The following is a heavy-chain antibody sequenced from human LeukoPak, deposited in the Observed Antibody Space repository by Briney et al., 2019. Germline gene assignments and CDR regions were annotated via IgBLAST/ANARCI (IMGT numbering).Heavy chain of an antibody. V-gene: IGHV1-8*03. CDR1: GYTFTSYD. Sequence: GASVKVSCKASGYTFTSYDINWVRQATGQGLEWMGWMNPNSGNTGYAQKFQGRVTITRNTSISTAYMELSSLRSEDTAMYYCARRATTERGHSYGLDFWGQGTLVTVSS. D-gene: IGHD5-18*01. CDR3: ARRATTERGHSYGLDF. CDR2: MNPNSGNT. J-gene: IGHJ4*02.